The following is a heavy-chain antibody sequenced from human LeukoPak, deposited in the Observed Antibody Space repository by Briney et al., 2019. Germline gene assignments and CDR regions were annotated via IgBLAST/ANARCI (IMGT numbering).Heavy chain of an antibody. D-gene: IGHD3-22*01. V-gene: IGHV3-21*01. Sequence: PGGSLRLSCAASGFTFSTYSMNWVRQAPGKGLEWVSSISSSSRYRDYADSVKGRFTISRDNAKNSLYLQMNSPRAEDTAVYYCARGWRGDSGGPAAFDFWGQGTMVTVPS. CDR2: ISSSSRYR. J-gene: IGHJ3*01. CDR3: ARGWRGDSGGPAAFDF. CDR1: GFTFSTYS.